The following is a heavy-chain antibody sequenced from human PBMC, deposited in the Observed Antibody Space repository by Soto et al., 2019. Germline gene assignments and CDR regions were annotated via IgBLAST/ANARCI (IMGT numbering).Heavy chain of an antibody. CDR3: AAEGTVTTGMDV. V-gene: IGHV1-58*02. CDR1: GFTFTSSA. J-gene: IGHJ6*02. Sequence: QLQLVQSGPEVKKPGTSVKVSCKASGFTFTSSAMQWVRQARGQRLEWIGWIVVGSGNTNYAQKFQEXVPXXRXMSTSTAYMELSSLRSEDTAVYYCAAEGTVTTGMDVWGQGTTVTVSS. CDR2: IVVGSGNT. D-gene: IGHD4-17*01.